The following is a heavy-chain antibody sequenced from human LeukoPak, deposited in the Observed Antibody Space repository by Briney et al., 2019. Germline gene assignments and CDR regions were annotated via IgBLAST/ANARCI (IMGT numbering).Heavy chain of an antibody. CDR2: INHSGST. V-gene: IGHV4-34*01. CDR3: ARRVVVPAAMSFNYYYYMDV. J-gene: IGHJ6*03. D-gene: IGHD2-2*01. Sequence: PSETLSLTCAVYGGSFSGYYWSWIRQPPGKGLEWIGEINHSGSTNYNPSLKSRVTISVDTSKNQFSLKLSSVTAADTAVYYCARRVVVPAAMSFNYYYYMDVWGKGTTVTVSS. CDR1: GGSFSGYY.